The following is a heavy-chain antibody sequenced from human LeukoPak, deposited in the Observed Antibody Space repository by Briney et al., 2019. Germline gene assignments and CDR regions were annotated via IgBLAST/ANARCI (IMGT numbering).Heavy chain of an antibody. D-gene: IGHD6-19*01. CDR2: ISWNSGSI. J-gene: IGHJ4*02. CDR1: GFTFDDYA. Sequence: GGSLRLSCAASGFTFDDYAMHWVRQAPGEGLEWFSGISWNSGSIGYADSVKGRFTISRDNAKNSLYLQMNSLRAEDMALYYCAKAQYSSGWYYFDYWGQGTLVTVSS. V-gene: IGHV3-9*03. CDR3: AKAQYSSGWYYFDY.